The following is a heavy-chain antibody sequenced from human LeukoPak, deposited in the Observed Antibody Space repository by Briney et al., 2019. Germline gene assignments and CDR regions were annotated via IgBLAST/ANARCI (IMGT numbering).Heavy chain of an antibody. Sequence: GVSLRLSCAASGFTFNVFHMNWVRQAPGKGLEWISSITSSGTYITYADSIQGRFTISRYNAKNSLYLQMNSLRVDDTALYYCARASGGWDLDYWGHGTLVTVSS. J-gene: IGHJ4*01. CDR3: ARASGGWDLDY. D-gene: IGHD1-26*01. V-gene: IGHV3-21*01. CDR1: GFTFNVFH. CDR2: ITSSGTYI.